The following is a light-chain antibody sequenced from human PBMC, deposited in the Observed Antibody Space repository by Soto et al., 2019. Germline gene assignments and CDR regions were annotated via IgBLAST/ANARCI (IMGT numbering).Light chain of an antibody. CDR1: SGSIASNY. J-gene: IGLJ3*02. CDR3: QSYDSSNLWV. CDR2: EDN. Sequence: NFMLTQPHSVSESPGKTVTISCTRSSGSIASNYVQWYQQRPGSAPTTAIYEDNQRPSGVPDRFSGSIDSSSNSASLTISGLKTEDEADYYCQSYDSSNLWVFGGGTKLTVL. V-gene: IGLV6-57*04.